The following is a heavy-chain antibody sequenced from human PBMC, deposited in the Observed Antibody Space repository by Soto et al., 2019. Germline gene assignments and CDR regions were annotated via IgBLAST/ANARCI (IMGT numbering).Heavy chain of an antibody. D-gene: IGHD6-19*01. CDR2: IKHDGSEK. CDR1: GFTFSSYW. J-gene: IGHJ3*02. Sequence: GGSLRLSCAASGFTFSSYWMSWVRQAPGKGLEWVANIKHDGSEKYYVDSVKGRFTISRDNAKNSLYLQMNSLRAEDTAVYYCARDREYSSGWYTDDAFDIWGQGTMVTVSS. V-gene: IGHV3-7*01. CDR3: ARDREYSSGWYTDDAFDI.